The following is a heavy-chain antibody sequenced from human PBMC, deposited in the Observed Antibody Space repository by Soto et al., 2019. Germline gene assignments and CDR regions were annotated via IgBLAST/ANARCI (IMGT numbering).Heavy chain of an antibody. CDR1: GYTFTSYY. Sequence: ASVKVSCKASGYTFTSYYMHWVRQAPGQGLEWMGIINPSGGSTSYAQKFQGRVTMTRDTSTSTVYMELSSLRSEDTAVYYCARDRGYYDSSGYPLNWFDPWGQGTLVT. V-gene: IGHV1-46*01. CDR2: INPSGGST. CDR3: ARDRGYYDSSGYPLNWFDP. J-gene: IGHJ5*02. D-gene: IGHD3-22*01.